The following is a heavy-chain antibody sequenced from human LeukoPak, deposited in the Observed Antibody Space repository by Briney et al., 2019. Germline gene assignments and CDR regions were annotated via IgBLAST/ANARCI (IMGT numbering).Heavy chain of an antibody. D-gene: IGHD3-10*01. Sequence: GGSLRLSCAASGFSFSGTWMHWVRQAPGKGPVWVSRIHSDGRSTIYADSVKGRFTISRDNSKNTLYLQLNSLRAEDTAVYYCARDSTYYYDSGSSGPHYFDNWGQGTLVTVSS. CDR3: ARDSTYYYDSGSSGPHYFDN. CDR2: IHSDGRST. V-gene: IGHV3-74*01. J-gene: IGHJ4*02. CDR1: GFSFSGTW.